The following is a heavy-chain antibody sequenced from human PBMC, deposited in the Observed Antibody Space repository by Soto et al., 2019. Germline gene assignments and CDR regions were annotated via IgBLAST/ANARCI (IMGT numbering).Heavy chain of an antibody. CDR2: IIPALGAA. Sequence: QVHLVQSGAEVKKPGSSVKVSCKTSGGTISTYVINWVRQAPGQGLEWMGRIIPALGAADYAQKFQDRLTITADKSTSTAYMELSSLRSDDTAVHYSARGGQQVVSFDYWGQGTLVAGSS. CDR1: GGTISTYV. V-gene: IGHV1-69*08. D-gene: IGHD6-6*01. CDR3: ARGGQQVVSFDY. J-gene: IGHJ4*02.